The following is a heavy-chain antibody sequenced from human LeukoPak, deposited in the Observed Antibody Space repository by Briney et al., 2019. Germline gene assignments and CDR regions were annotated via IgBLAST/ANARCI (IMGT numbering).Heavy chain of an antibody. CDR3: ARSRIAARLPGYYYYYYMDV. V-gene: IGHV1-69*02. CDR2: IIPILGIA. CDR1: GGTFSSYT. Sequence: SVKVSCKASGGTFSSYTISWLRQAPGQGLEWMGRIIPILGIANYAQKFQGRVTITADKSTSTAYMELSSLRSEDTAVYYCARSRIAARLPGYYYYYYMDVWGKGTTVTVSS. D-gene: IGHD6-6*01. J-gene: IGHJ6*03.